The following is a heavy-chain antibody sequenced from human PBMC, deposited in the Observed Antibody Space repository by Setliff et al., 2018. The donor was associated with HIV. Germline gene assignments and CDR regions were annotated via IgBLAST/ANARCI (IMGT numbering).Heavy chain of an antibody. CDR1: GYTFTGYI. Sequence: ASVKVSCKASGYTFTGYIIHWVRQAPGQGLEWVGWINPYSGDTTFAHKFRGRVTMTRDTSTSTAYMELSSLRFDDTAVDYCARLSVEDGFDVWGQGTLVTVSS. CDR3: ARLSVEDGFDV. J-gene: IGHJ3*01. V-gene: IGHV1-2*02. CDR2: INPYSGDT.